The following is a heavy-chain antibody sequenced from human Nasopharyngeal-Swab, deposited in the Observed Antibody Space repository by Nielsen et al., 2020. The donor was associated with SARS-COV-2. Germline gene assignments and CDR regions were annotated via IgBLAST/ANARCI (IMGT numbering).Heavy chain of an antibody. CDR2: ISTGGTT. V-gene: IGHV3-53*01. CDR3: ARDRGFDGYYYMDV. J-gene: IGHJ6*03. CDR1: GFTVTYNY. Sequence: GESLKISCAASGFTVTYNYMSWVRQAPGKGLEWVSLISTGGTTSYADSVKGRFTISRDISKNTLYLQMNRLRAEDTAVYYCARDRGFDGYYYMDVWGKGTTVTVSS. D-gene: IGHD3-10*01.